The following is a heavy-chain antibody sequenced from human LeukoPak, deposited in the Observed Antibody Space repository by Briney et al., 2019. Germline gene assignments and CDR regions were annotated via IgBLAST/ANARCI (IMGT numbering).Heavy chain of an antibody. CDR3: ASLGDGSGSFDY. V-gene: IGHV3-30-3*01. J-gene: IGHJ4*02. Sequence: PGRSLRLSCAASGFTFSSYAMHWVRQAPGKGLEWVAVISYDGSNKYYADSVKGRFTISRDNSKNTLYLQMNSLRAEDTAVYYCASLGDGSGSFDYWGQGTLVTVSS. D-gene: IGHD3-10*01. CDR2: ISYDGSNK. CDR1: GFTFSSYA.